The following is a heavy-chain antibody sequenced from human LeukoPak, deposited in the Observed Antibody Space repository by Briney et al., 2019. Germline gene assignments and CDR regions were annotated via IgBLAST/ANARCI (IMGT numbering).Heavy chain of an antibody. CDR3: AREDWNYGWFDP. D-gene: IGHD1-7*01. CDR2: ISYDGSNK. V-gene: IGHV3-30*04. J-gene: IGHJ5*02. Sequence: GGSLRLSCAASGFTFSSYAMHWVRQAPGKGLEWVAVISYDGSNKYYADSVKGRFTISRDNSKNTLYLQMNSLRAEDTAVYYCAREDWNYGWFDPWGQGTLVTVSS. CDR1: GFTFSSYA.